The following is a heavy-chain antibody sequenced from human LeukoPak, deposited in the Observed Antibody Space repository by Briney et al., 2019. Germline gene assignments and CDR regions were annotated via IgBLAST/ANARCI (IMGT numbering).Heavy chain of an antibody. J-gene: IGHJ5*02. V-gene: IGHV4-31*03. CDR3: ARDIYGSGSYKRSNWFDP. CDR2: IYYSGST. Sequence: LSLTCTVSGGSISSGGYYWSWIRQHPGKGLEWIGYIYYSGSTYYNPSLKSRVTISVDTSKNQFSLKLSSVTAADTAVYYCARDIYGSGSYKRSNWFDPWGQGTLVTVSS. CDR1: GGSISSGGYY. D-gene: IGHD3-10*01.